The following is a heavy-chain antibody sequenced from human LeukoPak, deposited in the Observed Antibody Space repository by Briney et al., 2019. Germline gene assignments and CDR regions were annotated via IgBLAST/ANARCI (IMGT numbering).Heavy chain of an antibody. Sequence: QSGGSLRLSCAASGFTFSSYEMNWVRQAPGKGLEWVSYISSSGSTIYYADSVKGRFTISRDNAKNSLYLQMNSLRAEDTAVYYCARDCRGPRYGDYGCHDYWGQGILVTVSS. CDR3: ARDCRGPRYGDYGCHDY. V-gene: IGHV3-48*03. J-gene: IGHJ4*02. D-gene: IGHD4-17*01. CDR1: GFTFSSYE. CDR2: ISSSGSTI.